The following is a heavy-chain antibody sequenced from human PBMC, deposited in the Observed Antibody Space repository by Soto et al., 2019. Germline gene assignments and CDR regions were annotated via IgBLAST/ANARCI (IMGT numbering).Heavy chain of an antibody. CDR1: GFTFSSYA. V-gene: IGHV3-23*01. J-gene: IGHJ6*02. D-gene: IGHD6-6*01. CDR3: AKGGSSSNYYYYGMDV. Sequence: SGGSLRLSCAASGFTFSSYAMSWVRQAPGKGLEWVSAISGSGGSTYYADSVKGRFTISRDNSKNTLYLQMNSLRAEDTAVYYCAKGGSSSNYYYYGMDVWGQGTTVTVSS. CDR2: ISGSGGST.